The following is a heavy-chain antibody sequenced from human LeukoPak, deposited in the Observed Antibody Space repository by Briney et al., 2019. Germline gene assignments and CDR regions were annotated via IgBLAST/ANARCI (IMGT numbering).Heavy chain of an antibody. CDR2: IDPSDSYT. D-gene: IGHD5-12*01. CDR1: GYSFPNYY. J-gene: IGHJ5*02. Sequence: GESLKISCKGSGYSFPNYYIIWVRQMPGRGLEWMGQIDPSDSYTNYSPSFQGHVTISADKSINTAYLQWNSLRASDTAMYYCARYDSGYDSYWFDPWGQGTLVTVSS. V-gene: IGHV5-10-1*01. CDR3: ARYDSGYDSYWFDP.